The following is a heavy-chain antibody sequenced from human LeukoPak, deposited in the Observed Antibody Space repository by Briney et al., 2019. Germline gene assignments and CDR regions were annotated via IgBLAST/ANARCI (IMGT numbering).Heavy chain of an antibody. Sequence: GRSLRLSCAASGFTFSSYGMHWVRQAPGKGLEWVAVISYDGSNKYYADSVKGRFTISRDNAKNSLYLQLNSLRAEDTAVYYCARQYYDIWSGYYTADYYFDYWGQGTLVTVSS. J-gene: IGHJ4*02. CDR2: ISYDGSNK. CDR1: GFTFSSYG. V-gene: IGHV3-30*03. CDR3: ARQYYDIWSGYYTADYYFDY. D-gene: IGHD3-3*01.